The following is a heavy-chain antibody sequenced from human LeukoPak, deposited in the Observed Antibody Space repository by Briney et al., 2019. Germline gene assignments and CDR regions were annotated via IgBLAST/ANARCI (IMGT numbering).Heavy chain of an antibody. CDR1: GFTFSSYA. CDR3: AREDSSLPMH. J-gene: IGHJ4*02. Sequence: PGGSLRLSCAASGFTFSSYAMHWVRQAPGKGLEWVSVIYSGGSTYYADSVKGRFTISRDNSKNTLYLQMNSLRAEDTAVYYCAREDSSLPMHWGQGTLVTVSS. D-gene: IGHD3-22*01. CDR2: IYSGGST. V-gene: IGHV3-53*01.